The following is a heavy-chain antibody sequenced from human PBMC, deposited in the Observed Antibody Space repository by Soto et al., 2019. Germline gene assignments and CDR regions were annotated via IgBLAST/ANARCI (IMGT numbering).Heavy chain of an antibody. CDR2: ISAHNGNT. J-gene: IGHJ4*02. CDR1: GYGFTTYG. V-gene: IGHV1-18*01. D-gene: IGHD1-1*01. CDR3: ARGRYGDY. Sequence: QGHLGQSGAEVKKPGASVKVSCKGSGYGFTTYGITWVRQAPGQGLEWMAWISAHNGNTNYEQMRQGRVTVTRDTSTSTAYMKLRSLRADDTAVYYCARGRYGDYWGQGALVTVSS.